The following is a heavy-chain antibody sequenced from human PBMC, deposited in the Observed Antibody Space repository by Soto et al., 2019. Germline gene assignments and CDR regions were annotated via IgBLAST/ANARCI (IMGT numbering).Heavy chain of an antibody. V-gene: IGHV4-30-2*01. CDR2: IYHSGRA. CDR3: ARSEKYYYDTSGYPNWFDR. CDR1: GVSISSGGYS. J-gene: IGHJ5*02. Sequence: QLQLQESGSGLVKPSQTLSLTCAVSGVSISSGGYSWSWIRQPPGKGLEWIGYIYHSGRAFYNPSVKSRVTISLDRSKNKFSLKLSSVTAADTAVYYCARSEKYYYDTSGYPNWFDRWGQGTLVTVSS. D-gene: IGHD3-22*01.